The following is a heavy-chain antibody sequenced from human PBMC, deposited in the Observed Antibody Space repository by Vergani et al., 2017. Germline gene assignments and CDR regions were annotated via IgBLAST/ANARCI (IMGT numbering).Heavy chain of an antibody. CDR3: ARDLRTWGYMDV. CDR1: GSSISSGGYY. Sequence: QVQLQESGPGLVKPSQTLSLTCTVSGSSISSGGYYWSWVRQHPGKGLEWVGYIYYSGSTYYNPSLNSRVTISVDTSKNQFSLKLSSVTAADTAVYYCARDLRTWGYMDVWGKGTTVTVSS. CDR2: IYYSGST. V-gene: IGHV4-31*03. J-gene: IGHJ6*03. D-gene: IGHD3-16*01.